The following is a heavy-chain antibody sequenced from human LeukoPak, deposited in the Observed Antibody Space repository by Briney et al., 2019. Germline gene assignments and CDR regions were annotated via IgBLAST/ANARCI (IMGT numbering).Heavy chain of an antibody. Sequence: GASVKVSCKASGYTFTSYGISWVRQAPGQGLEWMGWISAYNGNTNYAQKLQGRVTMTTDTSTSTACMELRSLRSDDTAVYYCARVDYYDSSVYTRGAFDIWGQGTMVTVSS. J-gene: IGHJ3*02. CDR3: ARVDYYDSSVYTRGAFDI. V-gene: IGHV1-18*01. CDR1: GYTFTSYG. D-gene: IGHD3-22*01. CDR2: ISAYNGNT.